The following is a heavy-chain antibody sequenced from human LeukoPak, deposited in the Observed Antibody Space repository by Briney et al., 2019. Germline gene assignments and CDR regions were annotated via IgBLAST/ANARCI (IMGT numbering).Heavy chain of an antibody. D-gene: IGHD2-2*01. CDR3: AREYCSTTRCYMADY. Sequence: GASVKVSCKASGYRFTSYGISWVRQAPGQGLEWMGWISGYNGNTNYAQKLQGRVTMTTDTSTSTAYMELRSLRPDDTAVYYCAREYCSTTRCYMADYWGQGTLVTVSS. J-gene: IGHJ4*02. CDR1: GYRFTSYG. CDR2: ISGYNGNT. V-gene: IGHV1-18*01.